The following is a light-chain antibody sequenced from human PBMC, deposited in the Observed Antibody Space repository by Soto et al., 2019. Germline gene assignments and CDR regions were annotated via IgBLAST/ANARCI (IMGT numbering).Light chain of an antibody. Sequence: QAVVTQEPSLTVSPGGTVTLTCGSSTGAVTSGHYPYWFQQKPGQAPRTLIYDTSNKHSWTPARFSGSLLGGKAALTLSGAQPEDEAEYYCLLSYSGALVVFGGGTPLTVL. CDR1: TGAVTSGHY. CDR3: LLSYSGALVV. CDR2: DTS. V-gene: IGLV7-46*01. J-gene: IGLJ2*01.